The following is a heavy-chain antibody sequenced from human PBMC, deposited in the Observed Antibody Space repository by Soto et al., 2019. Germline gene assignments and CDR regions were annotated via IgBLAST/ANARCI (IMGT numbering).Heavy chain of an antibody. CDR1: GYTFTSYD. V-gene: IGHV1-8*01. CDR3: AIERTRGFDP. J-gene: IGHJ5*02. Sequence: QVQLVQSGAEVKKPGASVKVSCKASGYTFTSYDINCVRQATGQGLEWMGWMNPNSGNTAYAQKFLVRVTMTRNTSISTAYMELSSLRSEYTAVYYCAIERTRGFDPWGQGTLVTVSS. CDR2: MNPNSGNT.